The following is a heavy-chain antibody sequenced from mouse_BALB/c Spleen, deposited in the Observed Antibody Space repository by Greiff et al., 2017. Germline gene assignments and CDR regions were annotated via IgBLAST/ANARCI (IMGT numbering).Heavy chain of an antibody. D-gene: IGHD2-14*01. Sequence: QVQLKESGAELVRPGSSVKISCKASGYAFSSYWMNWVKQRPGQGLEWIGQIYPGDGDTNYNGKFKGKATLTADKSSSTAYMQLSSLTSEDSAVYFCARSGYGYLDYWGQGTTLTVSS. CDR3: ARSGYGYLDY. CDR1: GYAFSSYW. J-gene: IGHJ2*01. V-gene: IGHV1-80*01. CDR2: IYPGDGDT.